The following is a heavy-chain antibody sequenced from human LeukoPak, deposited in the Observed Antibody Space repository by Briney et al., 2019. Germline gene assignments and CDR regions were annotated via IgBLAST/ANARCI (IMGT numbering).Heavy chain of an antibody. CDR2: INSDGSST. J-gene: IGHJ4*02. V-gene: IGHV3-74*01. CDR3: AILEQWLALDH. D-gene: IGHD6-19*01. CDR1: GFTFSSNW. Sequence: GGSLRLSCAASGFTFSSNWMHWVRQAPGKGLVWDSRINSDGSSTSYADSVKGRFTISRDNAKNTLYLQMNSLRAEDTAVYYCAILEQWLALDHWDQGTLVRVSS.